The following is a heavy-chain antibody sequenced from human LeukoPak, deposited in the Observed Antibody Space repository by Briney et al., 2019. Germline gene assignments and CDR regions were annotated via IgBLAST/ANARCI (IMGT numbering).Heavy chain of an antibody. CDR2: ISYDGNNK. D-gene: IGHD1-26*01. J-gene: IGHJ4*02. Sequence: PGGSLRLSCAASGFTFSSYDMYWVRQAPGKGLEWVAVISYDGNNKDYVDSVKGRFTISRDNSENTVYLQMNSLRPEDTAVYYCARDLGSLLDYWGQGTLVTVSS. V-gene: IGHV3-30-3*01. CDR1: GFTFSSYD. CDR3: ARDLGSLLDY.